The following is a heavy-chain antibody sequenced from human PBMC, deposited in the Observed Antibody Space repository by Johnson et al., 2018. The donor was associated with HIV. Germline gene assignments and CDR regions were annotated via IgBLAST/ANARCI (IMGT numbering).Heavy chain of an antibody. CDR2: IYSGGST. D-gene: IGHD1-7*01. CDR1: GFTVIGNY. CDR3: ARVEWELELLGAFDI. J-gene: IGHJ3*02. V-gene: IGHV3-66*01. Sequence: MLLVESGGGLVQPGGSLRLSCAASGFTVIGNYMSWVRQAPGKGLEWVSVIYSGGSTYYADSVKGRFTISRDNSKNTLYLQMNSLRAEDTAVYYCARVEWELELLGAFDIWGQGTMVTVSS.